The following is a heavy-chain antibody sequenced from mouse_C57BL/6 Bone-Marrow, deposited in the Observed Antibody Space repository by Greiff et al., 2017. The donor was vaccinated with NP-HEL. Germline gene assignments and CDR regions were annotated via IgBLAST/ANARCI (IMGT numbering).Heavy chain of an antibody. CDR2: IYPSDSET. Sequence: QVQLQQPGAELVRPGSSVKLSCKASGYTFTSYWMDWVKQRPGQGLEWIGNIYPSDSETHYNQKFKDKATLTVDKSSSTAYMQLSSLTSEDSAVYYCARERSSYAMDYWGQGTSVTVSS. CDR3: ARERSSYAMDY. CDR1: GYTFTSYW. J-gene: IGHJ4*01. D-gene: IGHD3-2*02. V-gene: IGHV1-61*01.